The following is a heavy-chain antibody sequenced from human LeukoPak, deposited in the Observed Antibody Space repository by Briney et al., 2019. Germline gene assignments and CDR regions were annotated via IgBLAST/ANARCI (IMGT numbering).Heavy chain of an antibody. J-gene: IGHJ4*02. D-gene: IGHD3-22*01. CDR3: ARDDSSGYDY. V-gene: IGHV5-10-1*01. CDR2: IDPSDSYT. CDR1: GYSFTNYW. Sequence: GESLKISCKGSGYSFTNYWVSWVRQMPGKGLEWMGRIDPSDSYTNYSPSFQGHVTISADKSISTAYLQWSSLKASDTAMYYCARDDSSGYDYWGQGTLVTVSS.